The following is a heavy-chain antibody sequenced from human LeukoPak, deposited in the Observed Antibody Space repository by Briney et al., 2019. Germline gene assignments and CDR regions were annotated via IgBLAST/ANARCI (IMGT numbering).Heavy chain of an antibody. CDR3: ARESSSSWCECSIGH. J-gene: IGHJ4*02. V-gene: IGHV1-2*02. Sequence: ASVKVSCKASGYTFTGYYMHWVRQAPGQGLEWMGWINPNSGGTNYAQKFQGRVTMTRDTSISTAYMELSRLRSDDTAVYYCARESSSSWCECSIGHWGQGTLVTVSS. D-gene: IGHD6-13*01. CDR1: GYTFTGYY. CDR2: INPNSGGT.